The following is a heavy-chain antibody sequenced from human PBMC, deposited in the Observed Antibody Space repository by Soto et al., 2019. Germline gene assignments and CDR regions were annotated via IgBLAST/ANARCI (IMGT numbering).Heavy chain of an antibody. V-gene: IGHV3-21*01. CDR2: ISTTSTYI. J-gene: IGHJ6*02. CDR1: GFTFSGDA. CDR3: ARDYVMDV. Sequence: EVQLVESGGGLVKPGGSLSLSCAASGFTFSGDAMNWVRQSPGKGLEWFSSISTTSTYIYYADSVKGRFTISRDNANNSLHLQMNDLRAEDNDVYYCARDYVMDVWGQGNTVTVSS. D-gene: IGHD3-10*02.